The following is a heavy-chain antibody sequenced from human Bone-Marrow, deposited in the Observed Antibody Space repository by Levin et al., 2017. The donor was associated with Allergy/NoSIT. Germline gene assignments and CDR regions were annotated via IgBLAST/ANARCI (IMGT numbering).Heavy chain of an antibody. V-gene: IGHV3-7*01. CDR3: ARKYSSAWCFDY. J-gene: IGHJ4*02. Sequence: GGSLRLSCAASGFTFSNYGMTWVRQAPGKGLEWVANIKQDGTEKNYVDSVKGRFTISRDNANNALHLQMSSLRVEDTAVYFCARKYSSAWCFDYWGRESWSPSPQ. CDR2: IKQDGTEK. D-gene: IGHD6-19*01. CDR1: GFTFSNYG.